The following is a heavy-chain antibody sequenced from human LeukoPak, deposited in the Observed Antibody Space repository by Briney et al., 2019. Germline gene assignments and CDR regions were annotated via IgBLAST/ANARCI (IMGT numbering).Heavy chain of an antibody. CDR2: IYFSGST. CDR1: GGPIRSSSYY. CDR3: ARDRARSNFWSGVPTCDY. D-gene: IGHD3-3*01. Sequence: SETLSLTCTVSGGPIRSSSYYWDWIRQPPGKGLEWIASIYFSGSTYYNPSLKTRVTISADTSQNQFSLRLNSVTAADTAVYYCARDRARSNFWSGVPTCDYWGQGTLVTVSS. J-gene: IGHJ4*02. V-gene: IGHV4-39*02.